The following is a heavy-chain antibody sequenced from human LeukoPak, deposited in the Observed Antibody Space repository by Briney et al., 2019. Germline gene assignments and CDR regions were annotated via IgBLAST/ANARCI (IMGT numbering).Heavy chain of an antibody. V-gene: IGHV4-61*01. CDR3: ARGLPWWVVATITSGYFDY. D-gene: IGHD5-12*01. CDR2: IYYSGST. J-gene: IGHJ4*02. Sequence: PSETLSLTCTVSGGSVSSGSYYWSWIRQPPGKGLEWIGYIYYSGSTNYNPSLKSRVTISVDTSKNQFSLKLSSMAAADTAVYYCARGLPWWVVATITSGYFDYWGQGTLVTVSS. CDR1: GGSVSSGSYY.